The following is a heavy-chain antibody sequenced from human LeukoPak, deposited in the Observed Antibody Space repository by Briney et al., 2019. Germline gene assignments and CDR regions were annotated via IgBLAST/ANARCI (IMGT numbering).Heavy chain of an antibody. CDR2: ISSSSSNI. CDR3: AREAKVGSSLYFDY. Sequence: GGSLRLPCAASGFTFSSFSINWVRQAPGKGLEWVSSISSSSSNIYCADSVRGRFTISRDNAKNSLYLQMDSLRVEDTALYYCAREAKVGSSLYFDYWGQGTLVTVSS. V-gene: IGHV3-21*01. CDR1: GFTFSSFS. D-gene: IGHD6-6*01. J-gene: IGHJ4*02.